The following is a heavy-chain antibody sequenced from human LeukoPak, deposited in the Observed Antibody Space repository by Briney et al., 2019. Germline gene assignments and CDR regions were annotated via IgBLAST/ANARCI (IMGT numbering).Heavy chain of an antibody. J-gene: IGHJ4*02. CDR1: GFTSNY. CDR2: IYTDGTT. D-gene: IGHD5-24*01. Sequence: GGSLRLSCAASGFTSNYMSWVRQAPGKGLEWISLIYTDGTTTFYADSVKGRFTLSRDNSKNTFYLQMNGLRPEDTAVYYCASDGYNYFEFWGQGTLVIVSS. V-gene: IGHV3-53*01. CDR3: ASDGYNYFEF.